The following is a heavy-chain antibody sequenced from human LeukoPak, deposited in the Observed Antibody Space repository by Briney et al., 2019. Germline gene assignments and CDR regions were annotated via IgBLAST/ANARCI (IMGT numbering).Heavy chain of an antibody. CDR2: IYYSGST. V-gene: IGHV4-30-4*01. J-gene: IGHJ5*02. CDR1: GGSISSGDYY. Sequence: SQTLSLTCTVSGGSISSGDYYWSWIRQPPGKGLEWIGYIYYSGSTYYNPSLKSRVTIPVDTSKNQFSLKLSSVTAADTAVYYWARDTLVWFDPGGQGTLSPSPQ. CDR3: ARDTLVWFDP. D-gene: IGHD3-16*01.